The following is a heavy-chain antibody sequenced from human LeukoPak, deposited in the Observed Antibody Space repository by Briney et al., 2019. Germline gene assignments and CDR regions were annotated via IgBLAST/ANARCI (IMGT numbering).Heavy chain of an antibody. D-gene: IGHD6-19*01. CDR2: ISWNSGSI. Sequence: PGGSLRLSCAASGFTFDDYAMHWVRQAPGKGLEWVSGISWNSGSIGYADSVKGRFTISRDNAKNSLYLQMNSLRAEDTALYYCAKDRGSSGWYLNYWGQGTLVTVSS. CDR3: AKDRGSSGWYLNY. J-gene: IGHJ4*02. CDR1: GFTFDDYA. V-gene: IGHV3-9*01.